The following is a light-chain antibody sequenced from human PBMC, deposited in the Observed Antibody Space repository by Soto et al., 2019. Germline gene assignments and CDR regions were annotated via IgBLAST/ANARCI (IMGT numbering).Light chain of an antibody. CDR1: QSVSSSY. Sequence: EIVLTQSPGTLSLSPGERATLSCRASQSVSSSYLAWYQQKPGQAPRLLIYGASSRATGIPDRFSGSGSGTDFTLTISRLEPEDFAFYYCQQYGSSPPVYTFGQGTKLEIK. CDR2: GAS. V-gene: IGKV3-20*01. CDR3: QQYGSSPPVYT. J-gene: IGKJ2*01.